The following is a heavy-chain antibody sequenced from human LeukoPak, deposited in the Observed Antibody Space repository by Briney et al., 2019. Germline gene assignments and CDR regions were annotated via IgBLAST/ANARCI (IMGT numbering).Heavy chain of an antibody. CDR1: RFTFSIFA. Sequence: PGGSLRLSCAASRFTFSIFAMNWVRQAPGKGPEWVAFTRFDDSYKAYGDSVKGRFTISRDNSKNTLYLQMDSLRSDDTAVYYCAKSSAGITWFDRWGQGTLVTVSS. CDR2: TRFDDSYK. D-gene: IGHD1-1*01. J-gene: IGHJ5*02. V-gene: IGHV3-30*02. CDR3: AKSSAGITWFDR.